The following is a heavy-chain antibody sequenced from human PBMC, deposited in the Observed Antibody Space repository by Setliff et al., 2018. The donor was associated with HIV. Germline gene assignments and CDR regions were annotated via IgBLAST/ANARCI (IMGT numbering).Heavy chain of an antibody. CDR1: GFIFRNYW. CDR3: VRGSGYYYFDN. J-gene: IGHJ4*02. D-gene: IGHD3-22*01. Sequence: PGGSLRLSCAASGFIFRNYWMHWVRQAPGKGLVWVSCLNSDGSSTTYADSVKGRFTISRDNAKNMLYLQMNSLSADDTAVYYCVRGSGYYYFDNWGQGALVTVSS. V-gene: IGHV3-74*03. CDR2: LNSDGSST.